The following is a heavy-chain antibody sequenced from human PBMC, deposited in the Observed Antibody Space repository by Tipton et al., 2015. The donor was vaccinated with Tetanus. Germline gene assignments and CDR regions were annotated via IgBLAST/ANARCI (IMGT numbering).Heavy chain of an antibody. J-gene: IGHJ6*02. CDR1: GYTFTGYY. CDR2: IDPNSGGT. D-gene: IGHD2-21*01. CDR3: ARDRGDFIYYGMDV. V-gene: IGHV1-2*02. Sequence: QLVQSGAEVKKPGDSVKVSCKASGYTFTGYYIYWVRQDPGQGLEWMGWIDPNSGGTVYAQKFQGRVTMTRDTSISTAYMELRSLRSDDTAVYYCARDRGDFIYYGMDVWGPGTTVSVS.